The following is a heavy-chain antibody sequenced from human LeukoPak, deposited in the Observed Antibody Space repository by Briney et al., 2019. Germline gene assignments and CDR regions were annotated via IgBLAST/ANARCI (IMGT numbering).Heavy chain of an antibody. CDR1: GYTFTGYY. CDR3: ARDKGYSDYELSFDY. Sequence: GASVKVSCKASGYTFTGYYMHWVRQAPGQGLEWMGWINPNSGGTNYAQKFQGRVTMTRDTSISTAYMELSRLRSDDTAVYYCARDKGYSDYELSFDYWGQGTLVTVSS. CDR2: INPNSGGT. J-gene: IGHJ4*02. V-gene: IGHV1-2*02. D-gene: IGHD4-11*01.